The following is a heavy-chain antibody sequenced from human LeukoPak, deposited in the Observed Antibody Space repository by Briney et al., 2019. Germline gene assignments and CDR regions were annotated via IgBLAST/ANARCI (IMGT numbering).Heavy chain of an antibody. V-gene: IGHV4-38-2*01. CDR3: ARQGGSYWDWFDP. CDR2: IYHSGNT. D-gene: IGHD2-15*01. Sequence: SETLSLTCAVSGYSISSGYYWGWIRQPPGKGLDWIGSIYHSGNTYYNPSLKSRVTISVDTSKNQFSLKLSSVTAADTAVYYCARQGGSYWDWFDPWGQGTLVAVSS. J-gene: IGHJ5*02. CDR1: GYSISSGYY.